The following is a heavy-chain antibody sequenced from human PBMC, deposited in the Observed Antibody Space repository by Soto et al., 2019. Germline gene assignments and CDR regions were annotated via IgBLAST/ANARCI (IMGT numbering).Heavy chain of an antibody. D-gene: IGHD6-19*01. CDR2: ISAGGSNT. J-gene: IGHJ6*03. CDR1: GFTFSNYA. CDR3: AKLGGGWFASDSHYMDV. Sequence: PGGSLRLSCAASGFTFSNYAMTWVRRAPGKGLDCVSIISAGGSNTYYADSVKGRFIISRDNPKNTLSLQVISLRAEDTAIYYCAKLGGGWFASDSHYMDVWGKGTTVTVSS. V-gene: IGHV3-23*01.